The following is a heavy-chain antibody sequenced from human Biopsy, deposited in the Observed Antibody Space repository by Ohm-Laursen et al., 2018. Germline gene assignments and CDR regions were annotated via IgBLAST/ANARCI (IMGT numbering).Heavy chain of an antibody. V-gene: IGHV4-31*03. CDR1: GDSISSGGNY. J-gene: IGHJ4*02. CDR2: IYHTGST. Sequence: SQTLSPTCTVSGDSISSGGNYWSWIRQFPGKGLEWIAYIYHTGSTYYNPSLKSRLSIAIDTSKNQFSVSLRSVTAADTAVYYCARADMVTTIVDYWGQGTLVTVSS. CDR3: ARADMVTTIVDY. D-gene: IGHD5-12*01.